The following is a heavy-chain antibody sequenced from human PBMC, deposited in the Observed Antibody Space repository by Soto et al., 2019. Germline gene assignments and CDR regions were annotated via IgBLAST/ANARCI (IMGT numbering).Heavy chain of an antibody. V-gene: IGHV3-23*01. CDR2: ISGSGGVT. D-gene: IGHD3-10*01. Sequence: GGSLRLSCTASGFKFSDYAITWVRQAPGEGLEWVSVISGSGGVTYFADSVKGRITVSRDNSKNTVFLQLNNVRAEDSAVYFCAKVLSYYFGWFDAWGLGTLVTVSS. CDR3: AKVLSYYFGWFDA. J-gene: IGHJ5*02. CDR1: GFKFSDYA.